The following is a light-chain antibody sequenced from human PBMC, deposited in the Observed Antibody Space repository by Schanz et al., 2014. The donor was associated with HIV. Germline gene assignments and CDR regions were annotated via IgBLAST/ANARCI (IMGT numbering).Light chain of an antibody. CDR2: DNY. Sequence: QSVLTQPPSVSAAPGQKVTISCSGSSSNIGNNYVSWYQQFPGTAPKLLIYDNYQRPSGVPDRFSGSKSGTSATLGITGLQTGDEADYYCGTWDSSLRVVVFGGGTKLTVL. CDR1: SSNIGNNY. CDR3: GTWDSSLRVVV. J-gene: IGLJ2*01. V-gene: IGLV1-51*01.